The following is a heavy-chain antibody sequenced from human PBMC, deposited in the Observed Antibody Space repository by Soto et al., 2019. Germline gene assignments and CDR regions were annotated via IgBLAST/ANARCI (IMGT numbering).Heavy chain of an antibody. CDR3: ERGVDAGVAV. CDR1: GYTFTTYD. Sequence: QVQLVQSGDEVTKPGASVKVSCKASGYTFTTYDINWVRQATGQGLEWLGWMSPNSGATGYAQKFQGRVTMTRDTSISTAYMDLSNLRSEDTAMYFCERGVDAGVAVWGQGTTVTVSS. J-gene: IGHJ6*02. CDR2: MSPNSGAT. D-gene: IGHD1-1*01. V-gene: IGHV1-8*01.